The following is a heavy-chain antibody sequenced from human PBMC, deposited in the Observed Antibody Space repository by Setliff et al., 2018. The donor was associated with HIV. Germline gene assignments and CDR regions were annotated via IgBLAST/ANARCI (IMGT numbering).Heavy chain of an antibody. CDR2: INVGKGDT. CDR1: GYTFTTYS. V-gene: IGHV1-3*01. CDR3: ARGALLAVFDFDH. Sequence: ASVKVSCNASGYTFTTYSLHWVRQAPGQSLEWMGWINVGKGDTKYSQDLQGRITITRDTTANTAYMELSSLRSDDTAVYFCARGALLAVFDFDHWGRGTQVTVSS. D-gene: IGHD1-26*01. J-gene: IGHJ4*01.